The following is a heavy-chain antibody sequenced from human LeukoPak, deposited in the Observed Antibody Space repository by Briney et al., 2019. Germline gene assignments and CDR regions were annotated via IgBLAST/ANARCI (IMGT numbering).Heavy chain of an antibody. V-gene: IGHV3-21*01. CDR2: ISSSSSYI. CDR1: GFTFSSYA. D-gene: IGHD3-16*01. J-gene: IGHJ4*02. CDR3: ATVLGAPRDY. Sequence: PGGSLRLSCAASGFTFSSYAMSWVRQAPGKGLEWVSSISSSSSYIYYADSVKGRFTISRDNAKNSLYLQMNSLRAEDTAVYYCATVLGAPRDYWGQGTLVTVSS.